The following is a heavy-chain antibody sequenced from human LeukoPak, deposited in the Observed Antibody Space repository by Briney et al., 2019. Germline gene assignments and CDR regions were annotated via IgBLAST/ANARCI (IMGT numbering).Heavy chain of an antibody. J-gene: IGHJ6*03. Sequence: SETLSLTCTVSGGSISSYYWSWIRQPPGKGLEWIGYIYYSGSTNYNPSLKSRVTISVDTSKNQFSLKLSSVTAADTAVYYCASHYGPTDYYYYYMDVWGKGTTVTVSS. CDR2: IYYSGST. V-gene: IGHV4-59*01. D-gene: IGHD4-17*01. CDR3: ASHYGPTDYYYYYMDV. CDR1: GGSISSYY.